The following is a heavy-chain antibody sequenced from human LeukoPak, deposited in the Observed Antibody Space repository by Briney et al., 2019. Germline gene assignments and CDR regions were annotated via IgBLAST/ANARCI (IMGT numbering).Heavy chain of an antibody. Sequence: GGSLRLSCAASGFTFSSYAMSWVRQAPGKGLEWVSAISGSGGSTYYADSVKGRFTISRDNSKNTLYPQMNSLRAEDTAVYYCAKVTNGDYASDAFDIWGQGTMVTVSS. D-gene: IGHD4-17*01. J-gene: IGHJ3*02. CDR1: GFTFSSYA. V-gene: IGHV3-23*01. CDR3: AKVTNGDYASDAFDI. CDR2: ISGSGGST.